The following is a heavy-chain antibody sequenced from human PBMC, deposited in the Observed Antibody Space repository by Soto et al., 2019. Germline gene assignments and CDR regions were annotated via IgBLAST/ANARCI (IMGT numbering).Heavy chain of an antibody. Sequence: SGPTLVNPTQTLTLTCTVSGFSLTTSGMRVNWIRQPPGQAPEWLAHIDWDDYKIYRTSLKTRLTISKDPSKNQVVLTMTNMDPVDTATYYCARTFIVGAAVERQLDYWGQGILVTVS. CDR1: GFSLTTSGMR. CDR2: IDWDDYK. V-gene: IGHV2-70*04. D-gene: IGHD1-26*01. CDR3: ARTFIVGAAVERQLDY. J-gene: IGHJ4*02.